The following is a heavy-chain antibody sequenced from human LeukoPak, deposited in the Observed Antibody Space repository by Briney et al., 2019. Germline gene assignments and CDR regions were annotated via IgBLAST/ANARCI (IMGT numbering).Heavy chain of an antibody. CDR1: GFTFSSYE. CDR3: AKDPVGVRNYAPDY. J-gene: IGHJ4*02. D-gene: IGHD1-7*01. V-gene: IGHV3-48*03. CDR2: ISSSGSTI. Sequence: GGSLRLSCAASGFTFSSYEMNWVRQAPGKGLEWVSYISSSGSTIYYADSVKGRFTISRDNSKNTLYLQMNSLRAEDTAVYYCAKDPVGVRNYAPDYWGQGTLVTVSS.